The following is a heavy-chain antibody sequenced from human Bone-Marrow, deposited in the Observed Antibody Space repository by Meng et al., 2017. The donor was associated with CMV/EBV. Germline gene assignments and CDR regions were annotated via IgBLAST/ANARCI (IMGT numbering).Heavy chain of an antibody. V-gene: IGHV3-48*04. CDR1: GFTFSSYS. J-gene: IGHJ4*02. CDR2: ISSSSSTI. D-gene: IGHD1-20*01. CDR3: ARQWDYGYNSLDF. Sequence: GESLKISCAASGFTFSSYSMNWVRQAPGKGLEWVSYISSSSSTIYYADSVKGRFTISRDNAKNSLYLQMNSLRAEDTAVYYCARQWDYGYNSLDFWGQGTLVTVSS.